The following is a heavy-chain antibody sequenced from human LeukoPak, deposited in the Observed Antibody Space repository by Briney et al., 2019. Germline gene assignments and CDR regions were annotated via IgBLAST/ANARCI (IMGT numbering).Heavy chain of an antibody. CDR1: GYTFTSYD. V-gene: IGHV1-8*01. Sequence: APVKVSCKASGYTFTSYDINWVRQATGQGLEWMGWMNPNSGNTGYAQKFQGRVTMTRNTSISTAYMELSSLRSEDTAVYYCARGKRSGFLNWFDPWGQGTLVTVSS. CDR2: MNPNSGNT. CDR3: ARGKRSGFLNWFDP. D-gene: IGHD3-10*01. J-gene: IGHJ5*02.